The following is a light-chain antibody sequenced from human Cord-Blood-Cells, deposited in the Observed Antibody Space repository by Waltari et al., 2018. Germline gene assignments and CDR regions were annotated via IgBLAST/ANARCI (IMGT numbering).Light chain of an antibody. CDR2: EVS. V-gene: IGLV2-8*01. CDR1: RSDVGGYNY. CDR3: SSYAGSNNVV. Sequence: QSALTQPPSASGSPGQSVPIPCTGTRSDVGGYNYVSWYQQHPGKAPKLMIYEVSKRPSGVPDRFSGSKSGNTASLTVSGLQAEDEADYYCSSYAGSNNVVFGGGTKLTVL. J-gene: IGLJ2*01.